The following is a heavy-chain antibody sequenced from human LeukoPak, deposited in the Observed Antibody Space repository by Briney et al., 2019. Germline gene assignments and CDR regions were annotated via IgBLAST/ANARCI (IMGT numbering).Heavy chain of an antibody. CDR3: LYGGNSGDWVY. CDR2: IYHTEST. J-gene: IGHJ4*02. V-gene: IGHV4-38-2*02. D-gene: IGHD4-23*01. CDR1: GYSISSGYY. Sequence: SETLSLTCTVSGYSISSGYYWGWIRQPPGKGLEWIGSIYHTESTNYNPSLKSRVTMSLDKSKNQFSLKLTSVTAADTAVYYCLYGGNSGDWVYWGQGTLVTVSS.